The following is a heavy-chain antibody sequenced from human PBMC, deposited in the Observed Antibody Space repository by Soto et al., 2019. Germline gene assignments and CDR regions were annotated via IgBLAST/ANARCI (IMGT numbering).Heavy chain of an antibody. CDR1: GFTFSSYA. D-gene: IGHD2-2*02. V-gene: IGHV3-23*01. J-gene: IGHJ6*02. Sequence: SLRLSCAASGFTFSSYAMSWVRQAPGKGLEWVSAISGSGGSTYYADSVKGRFTISRDNSKNTLYLQMNSLRAEDTAVYYCARDLVPAAIYYYYGMDVWGQGTTVTVSS. CDR2: ISGSGGST. CDR3: ARDLVPAAIYYYYGMDV.